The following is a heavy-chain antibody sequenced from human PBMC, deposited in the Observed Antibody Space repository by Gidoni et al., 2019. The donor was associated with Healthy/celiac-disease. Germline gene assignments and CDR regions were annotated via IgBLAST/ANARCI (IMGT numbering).Heavy chain of an antibody. J-gene: IGHJ4*02. CDR2: IKSKADGGTT. CDR1: GFTFSNAW. CDR3: TTVLITMVQGGRGANDY. Sequence: EVQLVESGGGLGKPGGSLRLSCAASGFTFSNAWMSWGRQAPGKGLEWVGRIKSKADGGTTDYAAPVKGRFTISRDDSKNTLYLQMNSLKTEDTAVYYCTTVLITMVQGGRGANDYWGQGTLVTVSS. D-gene: IGHD3-10*01. V-gene: IGHV3-15*01.